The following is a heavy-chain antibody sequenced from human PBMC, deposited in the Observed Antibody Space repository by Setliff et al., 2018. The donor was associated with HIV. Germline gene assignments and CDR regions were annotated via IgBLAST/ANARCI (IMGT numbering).Heavy chain of an antibody. J-gene: IGHJ6*03. Sequence: ASVKVSCKASGYTFTSYAMHWVRQAPGQRLEWMGWTNAGNGNTKYSQNFQGRVTITRDTFASTAYMELSSLRSEDTAVYYCARSLERQWLVPYYMGVWGKGTTVTVSS. CDR3: ARSLERQWLVPYYMGV. CDR1: GYTFTSYA. V-gene: IGHV1-3*01. CDR2: TNAGNGNT. D-gene: IGHD6-19*01.